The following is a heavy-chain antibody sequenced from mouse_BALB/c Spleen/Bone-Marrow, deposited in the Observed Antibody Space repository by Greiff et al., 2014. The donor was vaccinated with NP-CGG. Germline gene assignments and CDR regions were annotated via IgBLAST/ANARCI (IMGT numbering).Heavy chain of an antibody. V-gene: IGHV2-6-5*01. J-gene: IGHJ2*01. CDR2: IWGGGIT. D-gene: IGHD4-1*01. Sequence: VMLVESGPGLVAPSQSLSITCTVSGFSLTDYGVSWIRQPPGKGLEWLGVIWGGGITYYNSALKSRLSISKDNSKSQVFLKMNSLQTDDTAMYYCAKLNWDEGDYWGQGTTLTVSP. CDR3: AKLNWDEGDY. CDR1: GFSLTDYG.